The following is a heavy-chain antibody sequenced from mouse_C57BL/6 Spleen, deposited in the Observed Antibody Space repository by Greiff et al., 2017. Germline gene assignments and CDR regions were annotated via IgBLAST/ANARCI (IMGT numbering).Heavy chain of an antibody. J-gene: IGHJ3*01. D-gene: IGHD5-1*01. CDR3: AGNLIEYLACGAY. CDR1: GFSLTSYG. V-gene: IGHV2-2*01. CDR2: IWSGGST. Sequence: QVQLQQSGPGLVQPSQSLSITCTVSGFSLTSYGVHWVRQSPGKGLEWLGVIWSGGSTDYNAAFISRLSISKDNSKSQVFFKMNSLQADDTAIYYCAGNLIEYLACGAYWGQGTLVTVAA.